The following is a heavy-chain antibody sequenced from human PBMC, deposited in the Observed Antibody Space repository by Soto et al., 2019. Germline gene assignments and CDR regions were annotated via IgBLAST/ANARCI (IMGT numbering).Heavy chain of an antibody. CDR2: IYPDDSDI. Sequence: PXASLKISCKGCGYSFAIYWIGWVRQMPGKGLEWMGIIYPDDSDIRYSPSFQGQVTVSADKSISTAYLQWSSLKASDTAIYYCERQYGSGSFDYWGQGTLVTGSS. J-gene: IGHJ4*02. CDR3: ERQYGSGSFDY. D-gene: IGHD3-10*01. V-gene: IGHV5-51*01. CDR1: GYSFAIYW.